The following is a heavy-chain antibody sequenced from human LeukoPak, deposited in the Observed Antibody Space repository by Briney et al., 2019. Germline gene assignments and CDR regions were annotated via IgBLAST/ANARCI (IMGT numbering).Heavy chain of an antibody. V-gene: IGHV1-2*02. CDR3: ARAPVGRFLEWLLSLESFDI. J-gene: IGHJ3*02. CDR1: GYTFTAYY. Sequence: ASVKVSCKASGYTFTAYYMHWVRQAPGQGLEWMGWINPNSGGTNYAQKFQGRVTMTGDTSISTAYMELSRLRSDDTAVYYCARAPVGRFLEWLLSLESFDIWGQGTMVTVSS. D-gene: IGHD3-3*01. CDR2: INPNSGGT.